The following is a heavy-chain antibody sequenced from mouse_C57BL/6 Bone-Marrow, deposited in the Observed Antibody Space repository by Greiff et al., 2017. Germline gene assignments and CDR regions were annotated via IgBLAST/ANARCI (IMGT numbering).Heavy chain of an antibody. CDR1: GYTFTDYY. J-gene: IGHJ3*01. D-gene: IGHD2-4*01. CDR2: IFPGSGST. V-gene: IGHV1-75*01. Sequence: VQLQQSGPELVKPGASVKISCKASGYTFTDYYINWVKQRPGQGLEWIGWIFPGSGSTYYNEKFKGKATLTVDKSSSTAYMLLSSLTSEDSAVYCCARSRGLRRAWFAYWGQGTLVTVSA. CDR3: ARSRGLRRAWFAY.